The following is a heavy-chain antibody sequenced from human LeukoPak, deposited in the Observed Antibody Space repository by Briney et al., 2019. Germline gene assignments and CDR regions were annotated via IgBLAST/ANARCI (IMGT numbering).Heavy chain of an antibody. J-gene: IGHJ4*02. CDR1: GGSVSSNSAA. Sequence: QTLSLTYALSGGSVSSNSAAWIWLRQSPSRGLEWLGSTYYRSKWYNECAVSVKSRITINPDTSRKPFSLQLISVTPEDTAVSYCASEASFGFGELYDYWGQGTLVTVSS. CDR2: TYYRSKWYN. V-gene: IGHV6-1*01. D-gene: IGHD3-10*01. CDR3: ASEASFGFGELYDY.